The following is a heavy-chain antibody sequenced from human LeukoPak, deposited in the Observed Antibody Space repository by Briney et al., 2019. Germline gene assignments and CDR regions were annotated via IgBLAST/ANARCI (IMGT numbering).Heavy chain of an antibody. CDR3: ARHGGEMALNAFDI. CDR1: GYSFASYW. V-gene: IGHV5-51*01. D-gene: IGHD5-24*01. Sequence: GESLKISCQGSGYSFASYWIGWVRQMPGKGLEWMGIIFPGDSDTRYSPSFQGQVTISADKSVSTAYLQWSSLKASDTAMYYCARHGGEMALNAFDIWGQGTMVTVSS. CDR2: IFPGDSDT. J-gene: IGHJ3*02.